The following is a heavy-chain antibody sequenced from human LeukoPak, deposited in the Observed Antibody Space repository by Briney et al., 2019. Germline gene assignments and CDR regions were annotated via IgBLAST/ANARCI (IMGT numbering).Heavy chain of an antibody. CDR1: GFTFNSYW. CDR3: ARLGPASSGWPESFDY. Sequence: GGSLRLSCAASGFTFNSYWMNWARQAPGKGLEWVANIKRDGSEKYYVDSVKGRFTISRDNAKDSLDLQMNSLRVEDTAVYYCARLGPASSGWPESFDYWGQGTLSPSPQ. D-gene: IGHD6-19*01. V-gene: IGHV3-7*03. CDR2: IKRDGSEK. J-gene: IGHJ4*02.